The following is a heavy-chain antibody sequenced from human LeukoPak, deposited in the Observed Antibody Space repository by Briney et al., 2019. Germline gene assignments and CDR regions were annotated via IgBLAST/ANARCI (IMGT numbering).Heavy chain of an antibody. CDR3: ARPHSSGSTYFAC. CDR1: GYTFTSYG. CDR2: TSYYNTNT. V-gene: IGHV1-18*01. J-gene: IGHJ4*02. D-gene: IGHD2-21*01. Sequence: ASVKVSCKASGYTFTSYGLTWVRQAPGQGLDWIGWTSYYNTNTYYAQGLEGTGSMTTDTCTSTAYRELRSLRSDDTAVYYCARPHSSGSTYFACWGQGTLVTAAS.